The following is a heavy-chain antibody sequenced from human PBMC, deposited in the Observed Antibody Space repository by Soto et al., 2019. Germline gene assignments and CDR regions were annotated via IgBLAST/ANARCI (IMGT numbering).Heavy chain of an antibody. CDR1: GFSLSTSGVG. CDR3: ALPQWFNWRGWFDP. J-gene: IGHJ5*02. CDR2: IYWDDDK. Sequence: QITLKESGPTLVKPTQTLTLTCTFSGFSLSTSGVGVGWIRQPPGKALEWLALIYWDDDKRYSPSLKSRLTTXQXTXTNQVVLTMRNMDPLHPATDYCALPQWFNWRGWFDPWGQGTLATVSS. V-gene: IGHV2-5*02. D-gene: IGHD1-20*01.